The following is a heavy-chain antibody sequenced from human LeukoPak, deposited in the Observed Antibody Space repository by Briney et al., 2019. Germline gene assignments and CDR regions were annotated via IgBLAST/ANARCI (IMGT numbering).Heavy chain of an antibody. CDR3: AKDKIPQYYYGSGRSNYMDV. D-gene: IGHD3-10*01. Sequence: GGSLRLSCAASGCTFSSYGMHWVRQAPGKGLEWVAVICYDGSSKYYADSVKGRFTISRDNSKNTLYMQMNSLRAEYPAVYYCAKDKIPQYYYGSGRSNYMDVWGKGTTVTVSS. V-gene: IGHV3-33*06. CDR2: ICYDGSSK. J-gene: IGHJ6*03. CDR1: GCTFSSYG.